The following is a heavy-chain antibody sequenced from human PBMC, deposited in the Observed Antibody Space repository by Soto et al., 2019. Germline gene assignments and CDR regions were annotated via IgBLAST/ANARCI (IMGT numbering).Heavy chain of an antibody. CDR2: VYSSGTT. D-gene: IGHD5-18*01. CDR3: ARVDTYDYYYSMDV. V-gene: IGHV3-53*02. CDR1: GLAVTSNY. Sequence: EVLLVETEGGLIQPGGSLSLSCAASGLAVTSNYMSWVRQAPGKGLEWVSIVYSSGTTYYADSVKGRFTFSRDKSKNTIYLQMRNLRAEDTAVYYCARVDTYDYYYSMDVWGQGTTVTVSS. J-gene: IGHJ6*02.